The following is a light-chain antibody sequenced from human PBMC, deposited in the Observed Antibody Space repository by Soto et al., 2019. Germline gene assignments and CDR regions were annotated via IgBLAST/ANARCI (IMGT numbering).Light chain of an antibody. J-gene: IGKJ1*01. V-gene: IGKV3-20*01. CDR2: GAS. CDR3: QPYSNSPRT. CDR1: QSVSNSY. Sequence: EIVLTQSPGTLSLSPGERATLSCRASQSVSNSYLAWYQQKPGQAPRLFIYGASSRATGIPDRFSGSGSGTDFTLTISRLEPEDFAVYYCQPYSNSPRTFGQGTKVEI.